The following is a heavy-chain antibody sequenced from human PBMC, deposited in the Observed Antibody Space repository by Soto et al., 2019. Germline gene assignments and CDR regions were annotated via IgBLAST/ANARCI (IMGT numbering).Heavy chain of an antibody. J-gene: IGHJ4*02. V-gene: IGHV3-48*02. CDR1: GFTFSSYS. CDR3: ARVGDYVDY. Sequence: EVQLVESGGGLVQPGGSLRLSCAASGFTFSSYSMNWVRQAPGKGLEWVSYISSSSSTIYYADSVKGRFTISRDNAKNSLYLQMNSLRDVDTAVYYCARVGDYVDYWGQGTLVTVSS. CDR2: ISSSSSTI.